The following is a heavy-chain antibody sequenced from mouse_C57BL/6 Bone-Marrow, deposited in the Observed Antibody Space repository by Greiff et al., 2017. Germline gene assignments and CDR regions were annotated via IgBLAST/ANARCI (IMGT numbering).Heavy chain of an antibody. V-gene: IGHV14-2*01. J-gene: IGHJ4*01. D-gene: IGHD1-1*02. CDR2: IDPEDGET. Sequence: EVQLQQSGAELVKPGASVKLSCTASGFNIKDSYMHWVKQRTEQGLEWIGRIDPEDGETKSAPKFQGKATITADTSSNTAYLQLSSLTSEDTAVYYCASGWCSYAIDYWGQGTSVTVSS. CDR1: GFNIKDSY. CDR3: ASGWCSYAIDY.